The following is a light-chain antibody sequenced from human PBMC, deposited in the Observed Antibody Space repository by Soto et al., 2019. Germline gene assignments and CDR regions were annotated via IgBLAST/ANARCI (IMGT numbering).Light chain of an antibody. CDR2: EVG. V-gene: IGLV2-8*01. CDR1: SSDVGGYNY. CDR3: SSYAGFNNFVI. J-gene: IGLJ2*01. Sequence: QSVLTQPPSASGSPGQSVTISCTGTSSDVGGYNYVSWFQQHPGKAPKLIIYEVGKQPSGVPDRFSGSKSGNTASLTVSGLQAEDEADYYCSSYAGFNNFVIFGGGTKLTVL.